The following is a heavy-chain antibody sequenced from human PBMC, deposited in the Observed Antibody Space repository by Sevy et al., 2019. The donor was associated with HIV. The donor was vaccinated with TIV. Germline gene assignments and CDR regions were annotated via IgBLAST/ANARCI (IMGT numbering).Heavy chain of an antibody. CDR3: AGEPMRTTYYYDSSGHEDYYYGMDV. D-gene: IGHD3-22*01. CDR1: GGTFSSYA. CDR2: IIPIFGTA. Sequence: ASVKVSCKASGGTFSSYAISWVRQAPGQGLEWMGGIIPIFGTANYAQKFQGRVTITADESTSTAYMELSSLRSEDTAVYYCAGEPMRTTYYYDSSGHEDYYYGMDVWGQGTTVTVSS. J-gene: IGHJ6*02. V-gene: IGHV1-69*13.